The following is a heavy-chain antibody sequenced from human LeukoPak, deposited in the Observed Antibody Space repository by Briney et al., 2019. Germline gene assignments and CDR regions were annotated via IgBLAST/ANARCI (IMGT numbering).Heavy chain of an antibody. V-gene: IGHV3-30*02. CDR1: GFTFSSYG. J-gene: IGHJ1*01. CDR3: AKDPPSSGTDWGYFQH. CDR2: IRYDGSNK. D-gene: IGHD3-22*01. Sequence: GGSLRLSCAASGFTFSSYGMHWVRQAPGKGLEWVAFIRYDGSNKYYADSVKGRFTISRDNSKNTLYLQMNSLRAEDTAVYYCAKDPPSSGTDWGYFQHWGQGTLVTVSS.